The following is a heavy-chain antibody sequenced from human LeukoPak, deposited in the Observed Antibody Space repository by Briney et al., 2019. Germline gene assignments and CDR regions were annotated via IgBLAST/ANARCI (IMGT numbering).Heavy chain of an antibody. V-gene: IGHV3-48*01. CDR3: ARSRSYYDYVWGSYSPWVAPDY. J-gene: IGHJ4*02. CDR1: GFTFSTYG. Sequence: GGSLRLSCVASGFTFSTYGMNWVRQAPGKGLEWVSYISRSITTIYYADSVKGRFTISRDNAENSLYLQMNGLRAEDTAVYYCARSRSYYDYVWGSYSPWVAPDYWGQGTLVTVSS. D-gene: IGHD3-16*01. CDR2: ISRSITTI.